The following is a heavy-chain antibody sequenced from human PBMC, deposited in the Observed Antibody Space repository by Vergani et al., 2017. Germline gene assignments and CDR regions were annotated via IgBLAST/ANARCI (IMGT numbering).Heavy chain of an antibody. Sequence: QVQLQESGPGLVKPSQTLSLTCTVSGCSISSGSYYWSWIRQPAGKGLEWIGRIYTSGSTNYNPSLKSRVTISVDTSKNQFSLKLSSVTAADTAVYYCARARGYCSGGSCSNWFDPWGQGTLVTVSS. V-gene: IGHV4-61*02. CDR1: GCSISSGSYY. D-gene: IGHD2-15*01. J-gene: IGHJ5*02. CDR2: IYTSGST. CDR3: ARARGYCSGGSCSNWFDP.